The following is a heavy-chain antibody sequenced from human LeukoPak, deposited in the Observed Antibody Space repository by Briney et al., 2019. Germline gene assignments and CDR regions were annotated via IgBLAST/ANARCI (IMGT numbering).Heavy chain of an antibody. D-gene: IGHD7-27*01. CDR2: ISISGGST. J-gene: IGHJ4*02. CDR3: AKGESNWDYYFDY. CDR1: GFTYSSYA. V-gene: IGHV3-23*01. Sequence: GGSLRLSCAASGFTYSSYAMSWVRQAPGKGLEWVSAISISGGSTYYADSVKGRFTISGDNSKNTLFLQMNSLRAEDTAVYYCAKGESNWDYYFDYWGQGTLVTVSS.